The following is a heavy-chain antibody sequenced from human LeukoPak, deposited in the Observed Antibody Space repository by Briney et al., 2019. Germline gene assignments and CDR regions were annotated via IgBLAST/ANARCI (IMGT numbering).Heavy chain of an antibody. CDR3: AIGGGVVPAADFDY. Sequence: PSETLSLTCAVYGGSLSGYYWSWIRQPPGKGLEWIGEINHSGSTNYNPSLKSRVTISVDTSKNQFSLKLSSVTAADTAVYYCAIGGGVVPAADFDYWGQGTLVTVSP. CDR2: INHSGST. V-gene: IGHV4-34*01. D-gene: IGHD2-2*01. J-gene: IGHJ4*02. CDR1: GGSLSGYY.